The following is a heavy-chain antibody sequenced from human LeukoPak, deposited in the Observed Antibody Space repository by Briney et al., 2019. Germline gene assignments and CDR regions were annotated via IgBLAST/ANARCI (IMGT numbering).Heavy chain of an antibody. V-gene: IGHV4-34*01. CDR3: ARHWYSSSLDFDY. CDR1: GGSFSGYY. CDR2: INHSGST. D-gene: IGHD6-13*01. J-gene: IGHJ4*02. Sequence: PSETLSLTCAVYGGSFSGYYWSWIRHPPGKGREWIGEINHSGSTNYNPSLKSRVTISVDTSKNQFSLKLSSVTAADTAVYYCARHWYSSSLDFDYWGQGTLVTVSS.